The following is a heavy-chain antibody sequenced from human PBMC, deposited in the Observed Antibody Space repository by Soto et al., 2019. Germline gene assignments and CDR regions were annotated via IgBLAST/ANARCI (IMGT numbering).Heavy chain of an antibody. CDR1: GYTFTSYG. J-gene: IGHJ4*02. V-gene: IGHV1-3*04. Sequence: QVDLVQSGAEVKEPGASVRISCEASGYTFTSYGIHWVRQAPGQRLEWMGWINTGSSNTSYSPEFPAKVTITRDTSASTAYMELNSLSSEDTAVYYCARAMPTAGYIYFDPWGQGTLVTVSS. CDR2: INTGSSNT. D-gene: IGHD3-9*01. CDR3: ARAMPTAGYIYFDP.